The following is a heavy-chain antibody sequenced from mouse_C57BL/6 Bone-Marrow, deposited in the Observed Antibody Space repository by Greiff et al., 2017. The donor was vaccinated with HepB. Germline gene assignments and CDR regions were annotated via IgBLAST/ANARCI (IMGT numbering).Heavy chain of an antibody. D-gene: IGHD4-1*01. Sequence: QVQLQQPGAELVKPGASVKLSCKASGYTFTSYWMQWVKQRPGQGLEWIGEIDPSDSYTNYNQKFKGKATLTVDTSSSTAYMQLSSLTSEDSAVYYCARKDLGPHYVDYWGQGTTLTVSS. J-gene: IGHJ2*01. CDR3: ARKDLGPHYVDY. CDR1: GYTFTSYW. CDR2: IDPSDSYT. V-gene: IGHV1-50*01.